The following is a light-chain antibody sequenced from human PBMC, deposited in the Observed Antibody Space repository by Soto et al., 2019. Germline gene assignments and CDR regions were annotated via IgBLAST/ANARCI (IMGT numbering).Light chain of an antibody. Sequence: EIVMTQSPATLSVSPGERVTLSCRASQSVGTDLAWYQQKPGQAPRLLLYDASTGATGTPARFSGSGSGTEFALTISSLQSEDFAIYYCQQYSDWPPITFGQGTRLEI. CDR1: QSVGTD. J-gene: IGKJ5*01. CDR2: DAS. V-gene: IGKV3-15*01. CDR3: QQYSDWPPIT.